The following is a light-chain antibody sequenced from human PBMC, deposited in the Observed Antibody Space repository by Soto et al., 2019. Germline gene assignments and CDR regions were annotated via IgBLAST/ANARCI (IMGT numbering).Light chain of an antibody. Sequence: QAVVTQTPSASGTPGQRVTLSCSGGTFNIGINDVYWYQQLPGTAPKLLIYRNSRRPSGVPDRFSGSRSGTSGSLAISGLRSQDEGDYYCATWDESLRAWVFGGGTQLTVL. CDR3: ATWDESLRAWV. CDR1: TFNIGIND. CDR2: RNS. V-gene: IGLV1-47*01. J-gene: IGLJ3*02.